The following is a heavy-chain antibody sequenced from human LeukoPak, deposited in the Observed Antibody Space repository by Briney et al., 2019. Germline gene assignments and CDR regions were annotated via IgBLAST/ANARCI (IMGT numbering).Heavy chain of an antibody. J-gene: IGHJ5*02. V-gene: IGHV1-8*03. Sequence: ASVKVSCKASGYTFTSYDINWVRQATGQGLEWMGWMNPNSGNTGYAQKFQGRVTITRNTSISTAYMELSSLRSEDTAVYYCALSPRITMTPGTWGQGTLVTVSS. CDR2: MNPNSGNT. CDR3: ALSPRITMTPGT. CDR1: GYTFTSYD. D-gene: IGHD3-22*01.